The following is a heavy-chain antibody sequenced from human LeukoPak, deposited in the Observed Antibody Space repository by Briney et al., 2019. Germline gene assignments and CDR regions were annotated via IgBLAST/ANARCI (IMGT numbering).Heavy chain of an antibody. V-gene: IGHV3-23*01. CDR2: FGDTGMP. D-gene: IGHD5-12*01. CDR1: GFSCSTYG. CDR3: ARWDGYGDL. J-gene: IGHJ2*01. Sequence: GGSLRLSSVASGFSCSTYGMTWVRQAPGEGLEWVSGFGDTGMPHYRDPVKGRFSISRDNSKNTFYLQMNSLRAEDTAIYYCARWDGYGDLWGRGTLVTVSS.